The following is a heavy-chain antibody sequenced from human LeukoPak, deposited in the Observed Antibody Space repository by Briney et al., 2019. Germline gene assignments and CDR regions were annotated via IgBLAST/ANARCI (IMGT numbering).Heavy chain of an antibody. Sequence: ASVKVSCKASGGTFSSYTFTWVRQAPGQGLEWMGGIIPMFGSANSAQKFQDRVTITADESTSTVYMELSSLRSDDMAVYYCARQKAYDLLTAAGYYFDFWGQGTLVTVSS. J-gene: IGHJ4*02. D-gene: IGHD3-9*01. V-gene: IGHV1-69*13. CDR1: GGTFSSYT. CDR3: ARQKAYDLLTAAGYYFDF. CDR2: IIPMFGSA.